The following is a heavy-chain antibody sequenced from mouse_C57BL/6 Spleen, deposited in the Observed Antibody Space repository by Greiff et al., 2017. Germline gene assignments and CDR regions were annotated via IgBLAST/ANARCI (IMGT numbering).Heavy chain of an antibody. J-gene: IGHJ2*01. D-gene: IGHD1-1*02. CDR3: ARSGSYGFDY. V-gene: IGHV1-50*01. CDR2: IDPSDSYT. Sequence: QVQLQQPGAELVKPGASVKLSCKASGYTFTSYWMQWVKQRPGQGLEWIGEIDPSDSYTNYNQKFKGKATLTVDTSSSTAYMQLSSLTSEDSAVYYWARSGSYGFDYWGQGTTRTVSS. CDR1: GYTFTSYW.